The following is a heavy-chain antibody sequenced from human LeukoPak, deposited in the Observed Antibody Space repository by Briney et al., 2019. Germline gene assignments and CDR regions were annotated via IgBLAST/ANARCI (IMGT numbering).Heavy chain of an antibody. CDR2: ISSSGGTI. CDR1: GFTFSDYY. CDR3: ATLSGGGYYYYYYMDV. V-gene: IGHV3-11*04. Sequence: GGSLRLSFAASGFTFSDYYMSWIRQAPGKGLEWISYISSSGGTIYYAASVRGRFTISRDNAKNSLYLQMNSLRAEDTAVYYCATLSGGGYYYYYYMDVWGKGTTVTVSS. J-gene: IGHJ6*03. D-gene: IGHD3-16*01.